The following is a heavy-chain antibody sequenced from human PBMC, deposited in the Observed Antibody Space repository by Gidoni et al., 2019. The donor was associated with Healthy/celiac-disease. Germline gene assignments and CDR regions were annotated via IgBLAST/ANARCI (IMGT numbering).Heavy chain of an antibody. Sequence: VQLVESGGGLVQPGGSLRLSCAASGFTFSSYDMSWVRQAPGKGLEWVSYIRSSGSTIYYADAVKGRFTISRDNAKNSLYLQMNSLRAEGTAVYYCARRPGIAAAGLTYYYYYYGMDVWGQGTTVTVSS. CDR3: ARRPGIAAAGLTYYYYYYGMDV. V-gene: IGHV3-48*03. CDR2: IRSSGSTI. CDR1: GFTFSSYD. J-gene: IGHJ6*02. D-gene: IGHD6-13*01.